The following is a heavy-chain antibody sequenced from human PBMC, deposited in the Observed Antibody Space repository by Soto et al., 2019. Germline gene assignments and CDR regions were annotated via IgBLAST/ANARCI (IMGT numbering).Heavy chain of an antibody. D-gene: IGHD1-26*01. V-gene: IGHV3-33*01. CDR1: GFTFSSYG. CDR2: IWYDGSNK. CDR3: AREKWELLRIGYFDY. Sequence: GGSLRLSCAASGFTFSSYGMHWVRQAPGKGLEWVAVIWYDGSNKYYADSVKGRFTISRDNSKNTLYLQMNSLRAEDTAVYYCAREKWELLRIGYFDYWGQGTLVTVSS. J-gene: IGHJ4*02.